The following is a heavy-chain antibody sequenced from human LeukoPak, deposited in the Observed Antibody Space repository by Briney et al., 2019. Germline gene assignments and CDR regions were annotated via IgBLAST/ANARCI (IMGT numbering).Heavy chain of an antibody. Sequence: GGSLRLSCAATGFTFSSYSMNWVRQAPGKGLEWVSSISGGGTGTYYADSVKGRFIISRDNSKNILSLQMNSLSAEDTAVYHCAKRADGSGRSWYLDLWGRGTVVTVSS. V-gene: IGHV3-23*01. CDR3: AKRADGSGRSWYLDL. D-gene: IGHD3-22*01. J-gene: IGHJ2*01. CDR2: ISGGGTGT. CDR1: GFTFSSYS.